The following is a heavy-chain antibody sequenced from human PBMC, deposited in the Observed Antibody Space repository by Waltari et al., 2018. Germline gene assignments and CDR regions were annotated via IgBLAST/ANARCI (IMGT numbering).Heavy chain of an antibody. CDR2: MYYSGTT. V-gene: IGHV4-39*01. J-gene: IGHJ5*02. CDR1: GGSINRSSYY. Sequence: QLLLQESGPGLVPPSAPLSPPCTVSGGSINRSSYYWGWVRQSPGKGPEWLGSMYYSGTTYYNPTLESRLTISGDTSKNQFSLRLSSVTAADTAVYYCARHWKRNGYRFDPWGQGTRVTVSS. D-gene: IGHD5-12*01. CDR3: ARHWKRNGYRFDP.